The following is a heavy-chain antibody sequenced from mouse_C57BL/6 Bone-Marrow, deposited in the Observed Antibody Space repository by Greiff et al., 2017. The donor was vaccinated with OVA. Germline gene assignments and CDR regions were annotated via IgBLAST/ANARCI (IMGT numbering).Heavy chain of an antibody. D-gene: IGHD2-4*01. CDR3: AREEGDYGGFAY. CDR2: ISDGGSYT. Sequence: EVQVVESGGGLVKPGGSLKLSCAASGFTFSSYAMSWVRQTPEKRLEWVATISDGGSYTYYPDNVKGRFTISRDNAKNNLYLQMSHLKSEDTAMYYCAREEGDYGGFAYWGQGTLVTVSA. CDR1: GFTFSSYA. J-gene: IGHJ3*01. V-gene: IGHV5-4*01.